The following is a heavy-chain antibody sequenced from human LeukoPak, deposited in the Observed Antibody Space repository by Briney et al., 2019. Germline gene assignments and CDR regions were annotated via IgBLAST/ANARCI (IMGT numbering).Heavy chain of an antibody. CDR3: ARGHNENNYKSTIDV. CDR2: IYHSGST. Sequence: SETLSLTCAVSGDSINTSTWWNWVRQPPGKGLEWIGEIYHSGSTNRNPSLKSRVTISVDKTKNQFSLKLSSVTAADTAMYYCARGHNENNYKSTIDVWGQGTMVTVSS. J-gene: IGHJ3*01. D-gene: IGHD1/OR15-1a*01. CDR1: GDSINTSTW. V-gene: IGHV4-4*02.